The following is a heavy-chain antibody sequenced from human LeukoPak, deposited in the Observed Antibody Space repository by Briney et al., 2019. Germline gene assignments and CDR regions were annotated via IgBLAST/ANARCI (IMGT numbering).Heavy chain of an antibody. CDR1: GYTFTGYY. D-gene: IGHD2/OR15-2a*01. V-gene: IGHV1-2*06. CDR2: IDPKNGGT. J-gene: IGHJ4*02. CDR3: ARDSRVSGDY. Sequence: GASVKVSSKASGYTFTGYYMHWVRQAPGQGLEWMGRIDPKNGGTKYAQRFQGRVTMTSDTSISTAYMELNRLTSDDTAVYYCARDSRVSGDYWGQGTLVTVSS.